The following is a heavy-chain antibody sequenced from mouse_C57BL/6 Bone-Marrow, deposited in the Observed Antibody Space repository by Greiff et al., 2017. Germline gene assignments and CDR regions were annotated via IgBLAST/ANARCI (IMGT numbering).Heavy chain of an antibody. V-gene: IGHV5-4*03. CDR3: ARLDYYAMDY. J-gene: IGHJ4*01. Sequence: EVKLMESGGGLVKPGGSLKLSCAASGFTFSSYAMSWVRQTPEKRLEWVATISDGGSYTYYPDNVKGRFTISRDNAKNHLYLQMSHLKSEDTAMYYCARLDYYAMDYWGQGTSVTVSS. CDR2: ISDGGSYT. CDR1: GFTFSSYA.